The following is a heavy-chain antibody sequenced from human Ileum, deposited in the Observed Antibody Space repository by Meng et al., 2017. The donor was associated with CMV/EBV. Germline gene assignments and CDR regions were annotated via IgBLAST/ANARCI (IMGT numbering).Heavy chain of an antibody. D-gene: IGHD6-19*01. Sequence: QLQLQESGPGLVKPSETLSLTCSVTGGAVSSNTSYWAWIRQSPGEGLEWIGSMYHSGSTYHNPSLKSRVTKSVDTSKNQFSLKLNSVTAADTAVYYCARWRSSGWYFFDFWGQGTLVTVSS. CDR3: ARWRSSGWYFFDF. J-gene: IGHJ4*02. CDR2: MYHSGST. V-gene: IGHV4-39*07. CDR1: GGAVSSNTSY.